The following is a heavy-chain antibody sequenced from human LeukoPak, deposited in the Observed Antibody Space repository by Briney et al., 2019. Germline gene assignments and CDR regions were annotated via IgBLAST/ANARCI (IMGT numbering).Heavy chain of an antibody. CDR2: INPNSGGT. J-gene: IGHJ4*02. CDR1: GYTFTGYY. CDR3: ARGPYDYVWGSYRVAYYFDY. D-gene: IGHD3-16*02. V-gene: IGHV1-2*02. Sequence: ASVKVSCKASGYTFTGYYMHWVRQAPGQGLEWMGWINPNSGGTNHAQKFQGRVTMTRDTSISTAYMELSRLRSDDTAVYYCARGPYDYVWGSYRVAYYFDYWGQGTLVTVSS.